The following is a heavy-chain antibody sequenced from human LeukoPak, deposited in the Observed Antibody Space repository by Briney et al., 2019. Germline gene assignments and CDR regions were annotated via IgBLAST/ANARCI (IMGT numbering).Heavy chain of an antibody. Sequence: GGSLRLSCAASGFTFSSYAMSWVRQAPGKGLEWVSAISGSGGSTYYADSVKGRFTISRDNSKNTLYLQMNTLRADDTAVYYCAKSPSDISGYYLDAFDIWSQGTMVTVSS. V-gene: IGHV3-23*01. J-gene: IGHJ3*02. D-gene: IGHD3-22*01. CDR2: ISGSGGST. CDR3: AKSPSDISGYYLDAFDI. CDR1: GFTFSSYA.